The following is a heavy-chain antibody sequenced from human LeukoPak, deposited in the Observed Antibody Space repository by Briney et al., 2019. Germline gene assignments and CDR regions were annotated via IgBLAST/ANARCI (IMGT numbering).Heavy chain of an antibody. CDR2: ISSSSSYI. CDR1: GFTFSSYS. V-gene: IGHV3-21*01. CDR3: ARGSPPSGAFDI. J-gene: IGHJ3*02. D-gene: IGHD3-10*01. Sequence: GGSLRLSCAASGFTFSSYSMNWVRQAPGKGLEWVSSISSSSSYIYYADSVKGRFTISRDNAKNSLYLQMNSLRAEDTAVYYCARGSPPSGAFDIWGQGTMVTVSS.